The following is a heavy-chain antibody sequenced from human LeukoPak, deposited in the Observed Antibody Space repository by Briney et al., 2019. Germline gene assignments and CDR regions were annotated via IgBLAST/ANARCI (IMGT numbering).Heavy chain of an antibody. CDR2: IRYDGSNK. CDR3: VKEGVNTVAPQWG. D-gene: IGHD4-23*01. V-gene: IGHV3-30*02. CDR1: GFTFSNND. J-gene: IGHJ4*02. Sequence: GGSLRLSCAASGFTFSNNDMHWVRQAPGKGLEWVAFIRYDGSNKYYGDSVKGRFTISRDNSKNTLYLQMNSLRAEDTAVYYCVKEGVNTVAPQWGWGQGTLVTVSS.